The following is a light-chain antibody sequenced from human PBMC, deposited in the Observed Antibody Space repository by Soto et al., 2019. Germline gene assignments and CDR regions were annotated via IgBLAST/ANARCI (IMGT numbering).Light chain of an antibody. V-gene: IGLV2-14*01. CDR3: SSYTSSSSYV. CDR2: DVS. Sequence: QSALTQPASVSGSPGQSSTISCTGTSSDVGGYNYVSWYQQHPGKAPKLMIYDVSNRPSGVSNRFSGSKSGNTASLTISGLQAEDEADYYCSSYTSSSSYVFGTGTKVT. CDR1: SSDVGGYNY. J-gene: IGLJ1*01.